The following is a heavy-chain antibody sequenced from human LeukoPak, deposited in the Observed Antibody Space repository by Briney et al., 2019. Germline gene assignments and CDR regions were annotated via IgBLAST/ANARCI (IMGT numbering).Heavy chain of an antibody. V-gene: IGHV3-23*01. D-gene: IGHD3-10*01. Sequence: SGGSLRLSCAASGFTFSTYGMAWVRQAPGKGLEWVSGISGTAAATFYGDSVKGRFTISRDNSKKTVYLQMNSLRAEDTAVYYCAKRGPGSPQSGKYYFDYWGQGTLVTVSS. J-gene: IGHJ4*02. CDR1: GFTFSTYG. CDR3: AKRGPGSPQSGKYYFDY. CDR2: ISGTAAAT.